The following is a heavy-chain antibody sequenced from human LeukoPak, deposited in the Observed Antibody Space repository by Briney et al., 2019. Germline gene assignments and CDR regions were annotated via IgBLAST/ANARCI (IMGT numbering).Heavy chain of an antibody. V-gene: IGHV3-11*04. Sequence: PGGSLRLSCAASGFTVSSNYMSWVRKAPGPGQERVSYISSSGSTIYYAASVKGRFTIYRDNAKNSLYLQMNSLRAEETAVYYCARAVPLYGDHADYWGQGTLVTVSS. J-gene: IGHJ4*02. D-gene: IGHD4-17*01. CDR2: ISSSGSTI. CDR1: GFTVSSNY. CDR3: ARAVPLYGDHADY.